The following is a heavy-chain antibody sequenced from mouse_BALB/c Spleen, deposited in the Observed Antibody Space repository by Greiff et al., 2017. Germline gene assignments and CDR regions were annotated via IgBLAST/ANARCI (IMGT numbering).Heavy chain of an antibody. J-gene: IGHJ4*01. CDR2: ISSGGSYT. Sequence: EVQRVESGGDLVKPGGSLKLSCAASGFTFSSYGMSWVRQTPDKRLEWVATISSGGSYTYYPDSVKGRFTISRDNAKNTLYLQMSSLKSEDTAMYYCARWDGNYDYAMDYWGQGTSVTVSS. CDR3: ARWDGNYDYAMDY. D-gene: IGHD2-1*01. V-gene: IGHV5-6*01. CDR1: GFTFSSYG.